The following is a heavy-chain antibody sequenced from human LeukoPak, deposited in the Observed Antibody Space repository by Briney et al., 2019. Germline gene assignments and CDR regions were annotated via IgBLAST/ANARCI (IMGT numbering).Heavy chain of an antibody. CDR2: ISSSSSYI. CDR3: AAGYSYGYFPDY. J-gene: IGHJ4*02. Sequence: GRSLRLSCAASGFTFSSYSMNWVRQAPGKGLEWVSSISSSSSYIYYADSVKGRFTISRDNAKNSLYLQMNSLRAEDTAVYYCAAGYSYGYFPDYWGQGTLVTVSS. CDR1: GFTFSSYS. D-gene: IGHD5-18*01. V-gene: IGHV3-21*01.